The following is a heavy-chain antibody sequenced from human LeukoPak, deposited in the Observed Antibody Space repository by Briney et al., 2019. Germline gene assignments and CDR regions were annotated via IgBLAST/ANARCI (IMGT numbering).Heavy chain of an antibody. V-gene: IGHV4-59*01. CDR3: ARVNSGHDFLPYYFDY. D-gene: IGHD5-12*01. Sequence: SETLSLTCTVSGGSISSYYWSWIRQPPGKGLECIGYIYYSGSTNYNPSLKSRVTMSVDTSKNQFSLKLSSVTAADTAVYYCARVNSGHDFLPYYFDYWGQGTLVTVSS. J-gene: IGHJ4*02. CDR2: IYYSGST. CDR1: GGSISSYY.